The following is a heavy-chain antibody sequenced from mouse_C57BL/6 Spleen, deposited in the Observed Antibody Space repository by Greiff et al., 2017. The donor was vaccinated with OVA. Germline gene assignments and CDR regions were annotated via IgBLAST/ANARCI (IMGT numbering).Heavy chain of an antibody. CDR1: GYTFTSYD. CDR2: IYPRDGST. V-gene: IGHV1-85*01. D-gene: IGHD1-1*01. J-gene: IGHJ2*01. Sequence: VQVVESGPELVKPGASVKLSCKASGYTFTSYDINWVKQRPGQGLEWIGWIYPRDGSTKYNEKFKGKATLTVDTSSSTAYMELHSLTSEDSAVYFCARERVTTVEYYFDYWGQGTTLTVSS. CDR3: ARERVTTVEYYFDY.